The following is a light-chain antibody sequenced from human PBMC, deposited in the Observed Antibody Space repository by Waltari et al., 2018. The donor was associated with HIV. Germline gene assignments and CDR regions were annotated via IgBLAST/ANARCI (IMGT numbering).Light chain of an antibody. CDR2: VYSDGGQ. J-gene: IGLJ2*01. CDR3: QTWGTGIQVV. CDR1: SGHSTNA. V-gene: IGLV4-69*01. Sequence: QLVLTQSPSASASLGASVKLTCTLSSGHSTNAIAWHQQLPEKGPRYLMKVYSDGGQTKGDGIPDRFSGSTSGAERYLTISSLQSEDEAVYYCQTWGTGIQVVFGGGTKVTVL.